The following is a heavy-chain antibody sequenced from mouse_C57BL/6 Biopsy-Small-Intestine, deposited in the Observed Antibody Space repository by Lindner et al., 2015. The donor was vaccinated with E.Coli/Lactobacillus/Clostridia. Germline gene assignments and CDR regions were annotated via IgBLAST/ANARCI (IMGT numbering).Heavy chain of an antibody. D-gene: IGHD4-1*01. V-gene: IGHV1-26*01. CDR2: ITPKNGAT. CDR3: ARDSSGTH. CDR1: GYTFTDYY. Sequence: SVKVSCKASGYTFTDYYIHWVRQAPGQGLEWMGWITPKNGATHYAQRFQGRVTMTRDTAISTAYMELTRLTSDDSAIYYCARDSSGTHWGQGTLVTVS. J-gene: IGHJ3*01.